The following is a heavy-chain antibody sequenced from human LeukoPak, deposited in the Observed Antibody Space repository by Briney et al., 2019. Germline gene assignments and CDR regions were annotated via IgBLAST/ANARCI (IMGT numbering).Heavy chain of an antibody. CDR2: INHSGST. V-gene: IGHV4-34*01. J-gene: IGHJ3*02. D-gene: IGHD3-3*01. CDR3: ARKYYDFWSGLGGAFDI. CDR1: GGSFSGYY. Sequence: SETLSLTCAVYGGSFSGYYWSWIRQPPGKGLEWIGEINHSGSTNYNPSLKSRVTISVDTSKNQFSLKLSSVPAADQAVYYCARKYYDFWSGLGGAFDIWGQGTMVTVSS.